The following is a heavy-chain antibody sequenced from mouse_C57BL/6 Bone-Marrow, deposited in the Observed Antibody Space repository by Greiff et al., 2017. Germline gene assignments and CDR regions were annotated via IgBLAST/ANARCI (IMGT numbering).Heavy chain of an antibody. V-gene: IGHV1-69*01. CDR2: IDPSDSYT. J-gene: IGHJ4*01. Sequence: VQLQQPGAELVMPGASVKLSCKASGYTFTSYWMHWVKQRPGQGLEWIGEIDPSDSYTNYNQKFKGKSTLTVDKSSSPAYMQLSSLTSEDSAVYYCAGYLPSYYGSSYAMDYWGQGTSVTVSS. CDR3: AGYLPSYYGSSYAMDY. CDR1: GYTFTSYW. D-gene: IGHD1-1*01.